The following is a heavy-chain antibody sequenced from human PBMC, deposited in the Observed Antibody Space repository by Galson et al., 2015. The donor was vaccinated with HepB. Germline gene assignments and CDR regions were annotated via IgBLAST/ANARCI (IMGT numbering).Heavy chain of an antibody. J-gene: IGHJ5*02. CDR1: GGSFTGYY. CDR3: ATELGYCSGGNCYGGWFDP. Sequence: ETLSLTCAVYGGSFTGYYWSWIRQSPGKGLEWIGEINRSGSTNYNPSLKSRVTISIDTSKNQFSLKLTSVTAADTAVYYCATELGYCSGGNCYGGWFDPWGQGTLVTVSS. V-gene: IGHV4-34*01. CDR2: INRSGST. D-gene: IGHD2-15*01.